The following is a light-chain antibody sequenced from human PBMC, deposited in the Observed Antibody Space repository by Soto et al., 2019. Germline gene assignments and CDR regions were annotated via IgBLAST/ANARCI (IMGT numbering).Light chain of an antibody. J-gene: IGLJ2*01. V-gene: IGLV3-1*01. CDR3: QAWDSSTGI. CDR2: QDS. CDR1: KLGDKY. Sequence: SYELTQPHSVSVSPGQTASITCSGDKLGDKYACWYQQKPGQSPVLVIYQDSNRPSGIPERFSGSNSGNTATLTISGTQAMDEADYYCQAWDSSTGIFGGGTKLTVL.